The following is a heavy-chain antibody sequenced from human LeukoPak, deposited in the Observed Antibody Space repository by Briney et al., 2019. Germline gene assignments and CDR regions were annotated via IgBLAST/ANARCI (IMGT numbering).Heavy chain of an antibody. CDR1: GYTFTSYD. V-gene: IGHV1-8*01. D-gene: IGHD6-13*01. CDR3: ARGGSIAAAGIGYYYYYMDV. Sequence: ASVKVSCEASGYTFTSYDINWVRQATGQGLEWMGWMNPNSGNTGYAQKFQGRVTMTRNTSISTAYMELSSLRSEDTAVYYCARGGSIAAAGIGYYYYYMDVWGKGTTVTVSS. CDR2: MNPNSGNT. J-gene: IGHJ6*03.